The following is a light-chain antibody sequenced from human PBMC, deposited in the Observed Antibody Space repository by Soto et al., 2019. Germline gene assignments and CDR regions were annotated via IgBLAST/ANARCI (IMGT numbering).Light chain of an antibody. CDR2: DAC. Sequence: AIQLTQSPSSLSASVGDRVTITCRASQGISSALAWYQQKSGKAPKRLIYDACSLESGVPARCSGSGSGTVFTLTISRLQREDFATYSCKQFNSYLSFGQGTRVEIK. CDR1: QGISSA. CDR3: KQFNSYLS. J-gene: IGKJ5*01. V-gene: IGKV1-13*02.